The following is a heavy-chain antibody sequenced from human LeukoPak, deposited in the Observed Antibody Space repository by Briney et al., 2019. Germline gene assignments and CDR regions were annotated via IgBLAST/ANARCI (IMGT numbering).Heavy chain of an antibody. J-gene: IGHJ4*02. CDR3: TTEFVVVVAAYYLDY. Sequence: KSKTDGGTTDYAAPVKGRFTISRDDSKNTLYLQMNSLKTEDTAVYYCTTEFVVVVAAYYLDYWGQGTLVTVSS. D-gene: IGHD2-15*01. V-gene: IGHV3-15*01. CDR2: KSKTDGGTT.